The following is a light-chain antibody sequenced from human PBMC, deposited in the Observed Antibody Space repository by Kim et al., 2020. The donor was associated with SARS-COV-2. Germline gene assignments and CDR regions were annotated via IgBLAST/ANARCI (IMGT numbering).Light chain of an antibody. CDR1: QSGDSN. Sequence: SVAPGERVPLSCRASQSGDSNLAWYQQKRGQPPTLLINLAAIRGTGIPARFSGSGSGTDFTLTISSLQSEDFAVYYCQQYNNWPLTFGGGTKVDIK. J-gene: IGKJ4*01. V-gene: IGKV3-15*01. CDR3: QQYNNWPLT. CDR2: LAA.